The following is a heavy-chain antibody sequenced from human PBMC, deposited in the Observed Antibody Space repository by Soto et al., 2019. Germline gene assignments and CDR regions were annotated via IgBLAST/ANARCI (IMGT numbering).Heavy chain of an antibody. D-gene: IGHD1-26*01. CDR1: GGSISSYY. CDR2: IHYSGST. V-gene: IGHV4-59*08. J-gene: IGHJ4*02. CDR3: ARHGLGLDY. Sequence: SETLSLTCTVSGGSISSYYWSWLRQPPGKGLDYIGYIHYSGSTNYNPSLKSRVTISLDTSKNQFSLKLSSVTAADTAVYYCARHGLGLDYWGQGTLVTVSS.